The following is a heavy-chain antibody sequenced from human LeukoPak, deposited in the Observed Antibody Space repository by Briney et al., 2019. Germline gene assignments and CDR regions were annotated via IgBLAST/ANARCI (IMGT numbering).Heavy chain of an antibody. D-gene: IGHD6-19*01. Sequence: SQTPSLTCAISGDSVSINSAAWNWIRQSPSRGLEWLGRTYQRSKWYNDYAVSVKSRITINPDISKNQFSLQLNSVTPEDTAVYYCARSPSPYSSGWYFDYWGQGTLVTVSS. CDR3: ARSPSPYSSGWYFDY. J-gene: IGHJ4*02. CDR1: GDSVSINSAA. V-gene: IGHV6-1*01. CDR2: TYQRSKWYN.